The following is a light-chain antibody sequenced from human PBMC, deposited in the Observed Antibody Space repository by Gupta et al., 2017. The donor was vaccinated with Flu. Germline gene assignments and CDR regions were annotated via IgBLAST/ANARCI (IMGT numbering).Light chain of an antibody. CDR3: HVWDSSSDHGV. J-gene: IGLJ3*02. Sequence: QTPNITGGGNNIEMKRVHWYNQRAGQAPLLVVYDDRHRPSGIPERFSGSNSGNTATLTISRLEAGDEADYYCHVWDSSSDHGVFGGGTKLTVL. CDR1: NIEMKR. V-gene: IGLV3-21*02. CDR2: DDR.